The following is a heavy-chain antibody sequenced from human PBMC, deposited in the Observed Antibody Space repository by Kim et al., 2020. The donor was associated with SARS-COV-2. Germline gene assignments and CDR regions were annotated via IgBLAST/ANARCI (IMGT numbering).Heavy chain of an antibody. CDR1: GFTFSDSA. D-gene: IGHD6-13*01. Sequence: GGSLRLSCAASGFTFSDSAMYWVRQASGKGLEWVGRIRSKTNSYATAYDVSVKGRFIISRDDSKNTAYLQMNSLKTEDTAIYYCTRVPPYSNSWWDAFDIWAQGPMFPVSS. CDR2: IRSKTNSYAT. CDR3: TRVPPYSNSWWDAFDI. V-gene: IGHV3-73*01. J-gene: IGHJ3*02.